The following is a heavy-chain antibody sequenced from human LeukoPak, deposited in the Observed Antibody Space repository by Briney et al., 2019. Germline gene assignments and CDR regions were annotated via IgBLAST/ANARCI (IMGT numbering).Heavy chain of an antibody. CDR1: GGSFSGYY. D-gene: IGHD3-22*01. J-gene: IGHJ4*02. Sequence: PSETLSLTCAVYGGSFSGYYWSRIRQPPGKGLELIGEIHHSGSTNYNPSLKSQVTISVDTYKNQFSLKLSSVTAADTAVYYCARDRLLYYYDSSGYYYSWGFDYWGQGTLVTVSS. CDR3: ARDRLLYYYDSSGYYYSWGFDY. CDR2: IHHSGST. V-gene: IGHV4-34*01.